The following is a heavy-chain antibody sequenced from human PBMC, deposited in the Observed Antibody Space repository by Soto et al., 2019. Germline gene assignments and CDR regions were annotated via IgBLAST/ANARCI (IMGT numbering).Heavy chain of an antibody. CDR3: AGETLGYSSDWYSY. D-gene: IGHD6-19*01. Sequence: SETLSLTCTVSGGSISSGGYYWSWIRQHPGKGLGWIGYIHNSGSTYYNPSLKSRVTISVDTSKNQFSLKLSSVTAADTAVYHCAGETLGYSSDWYSYWGQGTLVTVSS. J-gene: IGHJ4*02. CDR1: GGSISSGGYY. CDR2: IHNSGST. V-gene: IGHV4-31*03.